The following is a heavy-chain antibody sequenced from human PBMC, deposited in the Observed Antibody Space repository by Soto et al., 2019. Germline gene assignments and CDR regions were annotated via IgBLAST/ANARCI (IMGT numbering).Heavy chain of an antibody. CDR3: ARLPKGSLVTG. Sequence: VQLVESGGGLVSPGGSLTLSCVGSGFRFSDHSMHWVRRAPGTGLQWLSYISSSGDRIHYADSVRGRFTVSRDNAKNSLFLRMNSLRDDDTAMCYCARLPKGSLVTGWGQGTQVTVSS. D-gene: IGHD2-21*02. J-gene: IGHJ4*02. CDR2: ISSSGDRI. CDR1: GFRFSDHS. V-gene: IGHV3-48*02.